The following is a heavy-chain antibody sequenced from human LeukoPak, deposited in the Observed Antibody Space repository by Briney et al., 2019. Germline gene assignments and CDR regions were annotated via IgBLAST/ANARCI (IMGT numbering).Heavy chain of an antibody. CDR1: GDSISSSSFH. V-gene: IGHV4-39*07. CDR3: ARDTSGGSGSVEY. Sequence: PSETLSLTCTVSGDSISSSSFHWGWIRQPPGKGLEWIGSIYYSGSTYYNPSLKSRVTISVDTSKNQFSLKLSSVTAADTAVYYCARDTSGGSGSVEYWGQGTLVTVSS. D-gene: IGHD3-10*01. J-gene: IGHJ4*02. CDR2: IYYSGST.